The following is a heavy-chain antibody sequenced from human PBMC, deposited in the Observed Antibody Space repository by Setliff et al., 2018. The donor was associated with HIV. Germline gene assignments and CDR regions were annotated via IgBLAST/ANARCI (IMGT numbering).Heavy chain of an antibody. D-gene: IGHD2-21*02. CDR3: AGGWGGVVTRRFDY. CDR2: IYTSGST. V-gene: IGHV4-4*07. J-gene: IGHJ4*02. Sequence: PSETLSLTCTVSGGSISSYYWSRIRQPAGKGLEWIGRIYTSGSTNYNPSLKSRVTMSVDTSKNQFSLKRSSVTAADPAVYYCAGGWGGVVTRRFDYWGQGTLVTVSS. CDR1: GGSISSYY.